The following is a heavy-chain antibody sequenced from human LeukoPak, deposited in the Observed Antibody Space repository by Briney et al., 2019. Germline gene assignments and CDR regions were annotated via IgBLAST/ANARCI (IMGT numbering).Heavy chain of an antibody. CDR2: ISAYNGNT. D-gene: IGHD4-17*01. V-gene: IGHV1-18*01. CDR1: GYTFTSYG. Sequence: ASVKVSCKASGYTFTSYGISWVRQAPGQGLEWMGWISAYNGNTNYAQKLQGRVTMTTDTSTSTAYMELRSLRSDDTAVYYCARVEGPTVTTLDWFDPWGQGTLVTVSS. J-gene: IGHJ5*02. CDR3: ARVEGPTVTTLDWFDP.